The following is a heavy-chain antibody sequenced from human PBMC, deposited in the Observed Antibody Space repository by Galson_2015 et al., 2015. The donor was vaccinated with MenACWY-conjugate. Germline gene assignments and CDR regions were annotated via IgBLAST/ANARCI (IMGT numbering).Heavy chain of an antibody. Sequence: SLRLSCAASGFTFGAYYMSGLRHTPGKGLEWVSYISINNRDTNYAESVRGRFTISRDNDKNLLYLQMNSLRAEDTAVYYCARGGVTILGVVLYGMDVWGQGTTVTVSS. J-gene: IGHJ6*02. CDR1: GFTFGAYY. V-gene: IGHV3-11*06. D-gene: IGHD3-3*01. CDR3: ARGGVTILGVVLYGMDV. CDR2: ISINNRDT.